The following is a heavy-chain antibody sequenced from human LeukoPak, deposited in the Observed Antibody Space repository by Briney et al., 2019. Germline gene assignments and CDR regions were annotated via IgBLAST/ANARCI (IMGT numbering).Heavy chain of an antibody. CDR2: ISYDGSNK. CDR1: GFTFSSYG. D-gene: IGHD3-22*01. CDR3: ANEMGTYDSSDY. V-gene: IGHV3-30*18. J-gene: IGHJ4*02. Sequence: PGGSLRLPCAASGFTFSSYGMHWVRQAPGKGLEWVAVISYDGSNKYYADSVKGRFTISRDNSKNTLYLQMNSLRAEDTAVYYCANEMGTYDSSDYWGQGTLVTVSS.